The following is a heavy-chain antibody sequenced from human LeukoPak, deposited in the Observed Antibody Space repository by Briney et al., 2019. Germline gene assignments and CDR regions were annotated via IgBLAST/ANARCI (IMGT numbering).Heavy chain of an antibody. CDR2: IYYSGST. Sequence: PSQTLSLTCTVSGGSISSGGYYWSWIRQHPGKGLEWIGYIYYSGSTYCNPSLKSRVTISVDTSKNQFSLKLSSVTAADTAMYYCARESYDSSGKPGGFDYWGQGTLVTVSS. J-gene: IGHJ4*02. CDR1: GGSISSGGYY. D-gene: IGHD3-22*01. CDR3: ARESYDSSGKPGGFDY. V-gene: IGHV4-31*03.